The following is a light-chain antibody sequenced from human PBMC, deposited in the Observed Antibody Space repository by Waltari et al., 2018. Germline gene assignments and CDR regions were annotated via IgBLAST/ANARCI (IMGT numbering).Light chain of an antibody. CDR2: GAS. J-gene: IGKJ4*01. V-gene: IGKV3-20*01. Sequence: EIVLTQSPGTLSLSPGERATLSCRASQTVRTTYLAWYQQKPGQAPTLLSYGASRRATGIPDRFSGSGSGTDFSLTISSLEPEEFAVYYCQQYDISPLTFGGGTKVETK. CDR1: QTVRTTY. CDR3: QQYDISPLT.